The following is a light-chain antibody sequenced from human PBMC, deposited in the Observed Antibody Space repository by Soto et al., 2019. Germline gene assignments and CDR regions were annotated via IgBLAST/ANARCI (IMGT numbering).Light chain of an antibody. V-gene: IGKV3-15*01. CDR2: GAS. CDR1: QTVGSN. CDR3: QQYNNWPPYT. Sequence: DTVMTQSPETLSVSPGEGATLSCRASQTVGSNLAWYQQKPGQAPRLLIYGASTRATGIPARFSGGGSGTEFSLTISSLQSEDFAIYYCQQYNNWPPYTFGQGTKLEIK. J-gene: IGKJ2*01.